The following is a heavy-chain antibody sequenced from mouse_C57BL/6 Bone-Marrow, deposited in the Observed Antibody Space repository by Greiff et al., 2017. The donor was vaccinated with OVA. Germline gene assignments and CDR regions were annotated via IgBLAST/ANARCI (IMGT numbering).Heavy chain of an antibody. CDR3: ARIRGY. J-gene: IGHJ2*01. CDR1: GYTFTSYW. V-gene: IGHV1-50*01. CDR2: IDPSDSYT. Sequence: QVQLQQPGAELVKPGASVKLSCKASGYTFTSYWMQWVNQRPGQGLEWIGEIDPSDSYTNYNQKFKGKATLTVDTSSSTAYMQLSSLTSEDSAVYYCARIRGYWGQGTTLTVSS.